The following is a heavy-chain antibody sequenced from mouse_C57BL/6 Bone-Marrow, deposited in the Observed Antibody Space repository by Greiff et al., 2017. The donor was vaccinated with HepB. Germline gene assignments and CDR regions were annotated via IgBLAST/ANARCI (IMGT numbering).Heavy chain of an antibody. Sequence: EVQGVESGGDLVKPGGSLKLSCAASGFTFSSYGMSWVRQTPDKRLEWVATISSGGSYTYYPASVKGRFTISRDNAKNTLYLQMSSLKSEDTAMYYCAGPNYYGSSYWYFDVWGTGTTVTVAS. CDR3: AGPNYYGSSYWYFDV. V-gene: IGHV5-6*01. D-gene: IGHD1-1*01. CDR1: GFTFSSYG. CDR2: ISSGGSYT. J-gene: IGHJ1*03.